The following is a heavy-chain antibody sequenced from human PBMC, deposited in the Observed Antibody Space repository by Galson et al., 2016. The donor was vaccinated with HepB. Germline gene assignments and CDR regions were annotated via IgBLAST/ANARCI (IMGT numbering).Heavy chain of an antibody. CDR1: GYIFTGYD. Sequence: SVKVSCKASGYIFTGYDMHWVRQAPGQGLEWMGRINPNSGGTDYAQKFQGRVALTRDTSIRTVYMELTSLKSDDTAVYYCARDGKMVAGSLGYWGQGTLGTVSS. V-gene: IGHV1-2*06. CDR3: ARDGKMVAGSLGY. J-gene: IGHJ4*02. CDR2: INPNSGGT. D-gene: IGHD6-19*01.